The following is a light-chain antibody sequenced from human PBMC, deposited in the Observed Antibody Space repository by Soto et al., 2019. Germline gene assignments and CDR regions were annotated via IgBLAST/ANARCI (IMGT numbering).Light chain of an antibody. J-gene: IGKJ2*01. V-gene: IGKV3-20*01. CDR1: QSVSSSY. Sequence: EIVLTQSPGTLSLSPGERATLSCRASQSVSSSYLAWYQQKPGQAPRLLIYGASSRATGIPDRFSGSGSGTDFTLTISRPEPEDFAVYYCQQYGSSFMYTFGQGTKLEIK. CDR3: QQYGSSFMYT. CDR2: GAS.